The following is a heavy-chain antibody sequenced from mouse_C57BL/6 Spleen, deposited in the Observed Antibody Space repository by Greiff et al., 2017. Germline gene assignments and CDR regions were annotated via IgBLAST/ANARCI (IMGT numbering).Heavy chain of an antibody. Sequence: EVQVVESGGGLVQPGGSLSLSCAASGFTFTDYYMSWVRQPPGKALEWLGFIRNKANGYTTEYSASVKGRFTISRDNSQSILYLQMNALRAEDSATYYCARSDLLWGDMDYGGQGTSVTVSS. D-gene: IGHD2-1*01. J-gene: IGHJ4*01. CDR1: GFTFTDYY. CDR2: IRNKANGYTT. CDR3: ARSDLLWGDMDY. V-gene: IGHV7-3*01.